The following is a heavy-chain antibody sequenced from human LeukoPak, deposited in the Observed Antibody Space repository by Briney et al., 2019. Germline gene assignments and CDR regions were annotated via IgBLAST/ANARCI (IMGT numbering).Heavy chain of an antibody. J-gene: IGHJ4*02. D-gene: IGHD3-22*01. Sequence: ASVKVSCKASGYTFTGYYMHWVRQAPGQGLEWMGRINPNSGGTNYAQKFQGRVTMTRDTSISTAYMELSRLRSDDTAMYYCARVHDSSGYYLSDFDYWGQGTLVTVSS. CDR2: INPNSGGT. CDR3: ARVHDSSGYYLSDFDY. V-gene: IGHV1-2*06. CDR1: GYTFTGYY.